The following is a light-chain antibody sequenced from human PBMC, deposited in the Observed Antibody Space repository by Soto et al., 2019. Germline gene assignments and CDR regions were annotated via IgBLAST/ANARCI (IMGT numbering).Light chain of an antibody. J-gene: IGKJ2*01. CDR3: QQTYSTPRT. V-gene: IGKV1-39*01. CDR2: AAS. CDR1: QSISSY. Sequence: DIQMTQSPSSLSTSVGDRVTITCRASQSISSYLNWYQQKPGKAPKLLIYAASVLQSGVPSRFSGSGYGSDFTPTISSLQPEDFATYYCQQTYSTPRTSGHGTKLEIK.